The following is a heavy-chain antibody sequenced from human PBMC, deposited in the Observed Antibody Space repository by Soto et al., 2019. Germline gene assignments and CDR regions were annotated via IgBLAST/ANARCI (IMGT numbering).Heavy chain of an antibody. CDR3: ASGPHSSGWFNGSGSYLSLDY. Sequence: QVQLQESGPGLVKPSETLSLTCTVSGGSISSYYWSWIRQPPGKGLEWIGYIYYSGSTNYNPSLKSRVTISLDTSKNQLSLKRSAVTAADTAVYCCASGPHSSGWFNGSGSYLSLDYWGQGTLVTVSS. J-gene: IGHJ4*02. D-gene: IGHD6-19*01. CDR1: GGSISSYY. V-gene: IGHV4-59*01. CDR2: IYYSGST.